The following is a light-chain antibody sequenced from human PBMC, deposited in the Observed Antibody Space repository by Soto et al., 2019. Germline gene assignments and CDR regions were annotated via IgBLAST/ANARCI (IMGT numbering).Light chain of an antibody. CDR1: QRVNSRY. CDR2: AAS. Sequence: EIVLTQSPGTLSFSAGERATLSCRASQRVNSRYLAWYQQKPGQAPRILIYAASSRATGIPDRFSGSGSGTDFSLTISRLEPEDFALYYCQQYGNSPITFGQGTRLEIK. J-gene: IGKJ5*01. CDR3: QQYGNSPIT. V-gene: IGKV3-20*01.